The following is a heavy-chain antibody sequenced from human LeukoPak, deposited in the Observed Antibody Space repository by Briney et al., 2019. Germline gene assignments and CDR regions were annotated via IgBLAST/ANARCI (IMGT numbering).Heavy chain of an antibody. D-gene: IGHD4-17*01. Sequence: SETLSLTCTVSGGSISSYYWSWIRQPPGKGLEWIGYIYYSGSTNYNPSLKSRVTISVDKSKNQFSLKLSSVTAADTAVYYCARNGDYGRLGFDYWGQGTLVTVSS. V-gene: IGHV4-59*12. CDR1: GGSISSYY. CDR2: IYYSGST. CDR3: ARNGDYGRLGFDY. J-gene: IGHJ4*02.